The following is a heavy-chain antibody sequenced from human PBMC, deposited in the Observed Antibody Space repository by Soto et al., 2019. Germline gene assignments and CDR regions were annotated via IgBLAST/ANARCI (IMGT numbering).Heavy chain of an antibody. CDR2: INAGNGNT. CDR3: ARGWQQSGGHNWFDP. V-gene: IGHV1-3*01. D-gene: IGHD6-13*01. Sequence: GASVKGSCKASGYTFTSYAMHLVRQAPGQRLEWMGWINAGNGNTKYSQKFQGRVTITRDTSASTAYMELSSLRSEDTAVYYCARGWQQSGGHNWFDPWGQGTLVTVSS. J-gene: IGHJ5*02. CDR1: GYTFTSYA.